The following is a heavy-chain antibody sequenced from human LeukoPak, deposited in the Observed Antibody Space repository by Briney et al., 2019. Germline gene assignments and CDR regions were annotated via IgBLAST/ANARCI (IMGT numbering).Heavy chain of an antibody. Sequence: GESLKISCKGSGYSFTSYWIGWVRQMPGKGLEWMGIIYPGDSDTRYSSSFQGQVTISADKSISTAYLQWSSLKASDTAMYYCARKGYCSGGSCYLGWFDPWGQGTLVTVSS. V-gene: IGHV5-51*01. CDR1: GYSFTSYW. CDR2: IYPGDSDT. J-gene: IGHJ5*02. CDR3: ARKGYCSGGSCYLGWFDP. D-gene: IGHD2-15*01.